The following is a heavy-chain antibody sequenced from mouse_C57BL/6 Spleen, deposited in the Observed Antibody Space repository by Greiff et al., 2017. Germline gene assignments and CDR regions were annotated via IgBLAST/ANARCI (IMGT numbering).Heavy chain of an antibody. V-gene: IGHV8-8*01. J-gene: IGHJ3*01. Sequence: QVTLKVSGPGILQPSQTLSLTCSFSGFSLSTFGMGVGGIRQPSGKGLEWLAHTWWDDDKYYHPALKSRLSIAKDTSKNQVFPKFANVDSSDTATYYCARIAGQDGFAYWGQGTLVTVSA. CDR2: TWWDDDK. D-gene: IGHD4-1*01. CDR1: GFSLSTFGMG. CDR3: ARIAGQDGFAY.